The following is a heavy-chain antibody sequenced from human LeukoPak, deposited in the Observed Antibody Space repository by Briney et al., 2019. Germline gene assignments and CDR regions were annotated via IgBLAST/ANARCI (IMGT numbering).Heavy chain of an antibody. Sequence: GGSLRLSCAASGFTFDGYAMHWVRQAPGKGLEWVAGLGWNGGSIGYADSVKGRFTISRDNARNSLYLQMNSLRAEDTALYYCAKDISPSYDSSGYLGHDAFDVWGQGTMVTVSS. D-gene: IGHD3-22*01. CDR2: LGWNGGSI. CDR1: GFTFDGYA. CDR3: AKDISPSYDSSGYLGHDAFDV. J-gene: IGHJ3*01. V-gene: IGHV3-9*01.